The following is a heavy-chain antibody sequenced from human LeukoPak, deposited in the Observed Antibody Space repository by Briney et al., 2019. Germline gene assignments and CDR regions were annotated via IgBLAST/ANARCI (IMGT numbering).Heavy chain of an antibody. D-gene: IGHD5-12*01. V-gene: IGHV3-11*01. J-gene: IGHJ6*02. CDR2: ISSSGSTI. Sequence: NPGGSLRLSCAASGFTFSDYYMSWIRQAPGKGLEWVSYISSSGSTIYYADSVKGRFTISRDNAKNSLYLQMNSLRAEDTAVYYCARAPVDIVATIGYYYGMDVWGQGTTVTVSS. CDR1: GFTFSDYY. CDR3: ARAPVDIVATIGYYYGMDV.